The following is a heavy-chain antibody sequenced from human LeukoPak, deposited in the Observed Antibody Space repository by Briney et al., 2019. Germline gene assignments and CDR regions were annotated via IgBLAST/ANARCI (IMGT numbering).Heavy chain of an antibody. D-gene: IGHD3-22*01. CDR2: IYSGGST. Sequence: PGRSLRLSCAASGFTVSSNYMSWVRQAPGKGLEWVSVIYSGGSTYYADSVKGRFTISRDNSKNTLYLQMNSLRAEDTAVYYCARVGYYDSSGYFRDWGQGTLVTVSS. J-gene: IGHJ1*01. CDR3: ARVGYYDSSGYFRD. V-gene: IGHV3-53*01. CDR1: GFTVSSNY.